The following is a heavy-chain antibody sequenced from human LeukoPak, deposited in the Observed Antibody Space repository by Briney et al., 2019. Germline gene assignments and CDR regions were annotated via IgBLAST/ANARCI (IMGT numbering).Heavy chain of an antibody. D-gene: IGHD3-9*01. V-gene: IGHV3-20*04. CDR1: GFTFDDYG. CDR3: ARVMDFDWLLHIDY. Sequence: GGSLRLSCAASGFTFDDYGMSWVRQAPGKGLEWVSGINWNGGSTGYADSVEGRFTISRDNAKNSLYLQMNSLRAEDTALYYCARVMDFDWLLHIDYWGQGTLVTVSS. CDR2: INWNGGST. J-gene: IGHJ4*02.